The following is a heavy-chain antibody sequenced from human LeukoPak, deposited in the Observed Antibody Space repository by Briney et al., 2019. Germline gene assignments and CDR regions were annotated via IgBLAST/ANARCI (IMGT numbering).Heavy chain of an antibody. Sequence: SETLSLTCAVYGGSFSGYYWSWMRRPPGKGLEGIGEINHSGSTNYNPSLKSRVTISVDTSKNQFSLKLSSVTAADTAVYYCALLWFGNWFDPWGQGTLVTVSS. D-gene: IGHD3-10*01. CDR3: ALLWFGNWFDP. J-gene: IGHJ5*02. V-gene: IGHV4-34*01. CDR1: GGSFSGYY. CDR2: INHSGST.